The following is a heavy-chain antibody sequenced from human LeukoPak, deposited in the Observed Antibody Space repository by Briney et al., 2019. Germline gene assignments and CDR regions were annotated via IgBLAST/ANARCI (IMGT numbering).Heavy chain of an antibody. CDR2: IKSKTDGGTT. J-gene: IGHJ4*02. V-gene: IGHV3-15*01. CDR3: TTGRYDSGGYYSYYFDY. D-gene: IGHD3-22*01. CDR1: GFTFSNAW. Sequence: GGSLRLSCAASGFTFSNAWMSWVRQALGKGLEWVGRIKSKTDGGTTDYAAPVKGRFTISRDDSKNTLYLQMNSLKTEDTAVYYCTTGRYDSGGYYSYYFDYWGQGTLVTVSS.